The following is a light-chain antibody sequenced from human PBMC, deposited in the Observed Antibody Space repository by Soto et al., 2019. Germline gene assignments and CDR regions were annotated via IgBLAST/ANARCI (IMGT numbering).Light chain of an antibody. J-gene: IGLJ2*01. CDR1: SSNIGRSY. V-gene: IGLV1-47*01. Sequence: QSVLTQPRSASGTPGQRVTISCSGSSSNIGRSYVFWYKQLPGTAPRLLIYRNNQRPSGVPDRFAGSKSGTGASLAISGLRSDDQAVYYCAAWDDSLSGVVFGGGTKLTVL. CDR3: AAWDDSLSGVV. CDR2: RNN.